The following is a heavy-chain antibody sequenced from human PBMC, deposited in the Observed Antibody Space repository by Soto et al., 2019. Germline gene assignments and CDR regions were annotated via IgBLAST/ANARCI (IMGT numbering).Heavy chain of an antibody. Sequence: GSLRLSCAASGFTFSSYWMSWVRQAPGKGLEWVANIKQDGSEKYYVDSVKGRFTISRDNAKNSLYLQMNSLRAEDTAVYYCAKSGYEALFALFWGQGTLVTVSS. V-gene: IGHV3-7*01. CDR3: AKSGYEALFALF. D-gene: IGHD5-12*01. CDR2: IKQDGSEK. CDR1: GFTFSSYW. J-gene: IGHJ4*02.